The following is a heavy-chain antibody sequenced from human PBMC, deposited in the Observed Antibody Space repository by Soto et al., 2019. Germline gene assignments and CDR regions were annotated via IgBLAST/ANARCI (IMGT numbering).Heavy chain of an antibody. D-gene: IGHD1-7*01. V-gene: IGHV3-30-3*01. CDR1: GFTFSDFE. J-gene: IGHJ4*02. CDR2: ISYDGSNQ. Sequence: QVQLVESGGGVVQPGRSLRLSCSASGFTFSDFEMYWVRQAPGKGLDWVSFISYDGSNQYYAGSVKGRFTVSRDNSKNTLFLLMNSLRPEDKAAYFCARRTGTAPGFDYWGQGTLVTVSS. CDR3: ARRTGTAPGFDY.